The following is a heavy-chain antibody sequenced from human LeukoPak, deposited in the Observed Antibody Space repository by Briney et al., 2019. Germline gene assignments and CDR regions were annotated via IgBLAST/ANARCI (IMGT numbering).Heavy chain of an antibody. CDR2: INHSGST. V-gene: IGHV4-34*01. Sequence: SETLSLTCAVYGGSFSGYYWSWIRQPPGKGLEWIGEINHSGSTNYNPSLKSRVTISVDTSKNQFSLKLSSVTAADTAVYYCARDHYYGSGSFDYWGQGTLVIVSS. D-gene: IGHD3-10*01. CDR3: ARDHYYGSGSFDY. CDR1: GGSFSGYY. J-gene: IGHJ4*02.